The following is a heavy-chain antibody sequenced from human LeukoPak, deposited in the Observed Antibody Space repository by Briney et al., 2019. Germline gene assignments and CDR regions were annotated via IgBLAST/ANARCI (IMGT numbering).Heavy chain of an antibody. D-gene: IGHD3-22*01. CDR1: GFTFSDHY. CDR2: SKNKDYAYST. J-gene: IGHJ4*02. V-gene: IGHV3-72*01. CDR3: TRIFYYGTRGYYPDF. Sequence: GGSLRLSCAASGFTFSDHYMDWVRQAPGKGLEWIGRSKNKDYAYSTVYAASVKGRFTFSRDDPKNSLYLQMNSLTTEDTAVYYCTRIFYYGTRGYYPDFWGQGTLVTVSS.